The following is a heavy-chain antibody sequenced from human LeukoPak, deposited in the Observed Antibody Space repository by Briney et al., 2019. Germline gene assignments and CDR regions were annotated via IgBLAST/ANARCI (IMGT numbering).Heavy chain of an antibody. D-gene: IGHD3-16*01. CDR2: IYTSGTT. Sequence: SETLSLTCTVSGGSISSYYWSWIRQPAGKGLEWIGRIYTSGTTHYNPSLKSRVTMSVDTSKNQFSLKLSSVTAADTAVYYCARHELGNDAFEIWGQGTMVTVSS. CDR3: ARHELGNDAFEI. CDR1: GGSISSYY. V-gene: IGHV4-4*07. J-gene: IGHJ3*02.